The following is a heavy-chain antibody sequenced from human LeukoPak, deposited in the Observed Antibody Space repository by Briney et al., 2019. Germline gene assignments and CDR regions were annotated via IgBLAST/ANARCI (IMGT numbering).Heavy chain of an antibody. D-gene: IGHD3-22*01. J-gene: IGHJ4*02. CDR1: GGTFSSYA. V-gene: IGHV1-69*04. Sequence: SVKVSCKASGGTFSSYAISWVRQAPGQGLEWMGRIIPILGIANYAQKFQGRVTITADKSTSTAYMELSSLRSEDTAVYYCATRGTYYYDNSGYWGFDYWGQGTLVTVSS. CDR3: ATRGTYYYDNSGYWGFDY. CDR2: IIPILGIA.